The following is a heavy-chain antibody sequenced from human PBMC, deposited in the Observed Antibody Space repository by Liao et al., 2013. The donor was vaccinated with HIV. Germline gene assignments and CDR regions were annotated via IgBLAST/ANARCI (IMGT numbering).Heavy chain of an antibody. V-gene: IGHV4-34*01. D-gene: IGHD3-3*01. CDR1: VGSFSNYY. CDR2: INHSGKT. Sequence: QGQLKQWGTGLLKPSETLSRTCAVYVGSFSNYYWSWIRQPPGKGLEWIGEINHSGKTNYNPSLKSRVTISVDASRNQFSLKMNSVTAADTAVYYCARRMAYDFWSGHTRNYGAFNIWGQGTMVTVSS. J-gene: IGHJ3*02. CDR3: ARRMAYDFWSGHTRNYGAFNI.